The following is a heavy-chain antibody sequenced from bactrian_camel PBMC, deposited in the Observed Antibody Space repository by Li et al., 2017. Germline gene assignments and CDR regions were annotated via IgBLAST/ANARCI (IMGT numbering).Heavy chain of an antibody. CDR3: TLTYATRADFGY. CDR1: VDPLPGSN. CDR2: ISSGSTT. Sequence: VQLVESGGDSVQAGGSLTLSCRASVDPLPGSNMAWFRQAPGKGLEWVSSISSGSTTYYADSVKGRLTISRDNAKNTVHLQMNSLKREDTAVYYCTLTYATRADFGYWGQGTQVTVS. V-gene: IGHV3S40*01. J-gene: IGHJ6*01. D-gene: IGHD1*01.